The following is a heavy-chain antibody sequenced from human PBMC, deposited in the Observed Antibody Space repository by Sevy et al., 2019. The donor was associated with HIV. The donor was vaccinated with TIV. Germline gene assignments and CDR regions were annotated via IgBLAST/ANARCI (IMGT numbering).Heavy chain of an antibody. D-gene: IGHD4-17*01. CDR2: ISYDGSNK. V-gene: IGHV3-30-3*01. CDR3: AREGDYPLSFDY. CDR1: GFTFSSYA. Sequence: GGSLRLSCAASGFTFSSYAMHWVRQAPGKELEWVAVISYDGSNKYYADSVKGRFTISRDNSKNTLYLQMNSLRAEDTAVYYCAREGDYPLSFDYWGQGTLVTVSS. J-gene: IGHJ4*02.